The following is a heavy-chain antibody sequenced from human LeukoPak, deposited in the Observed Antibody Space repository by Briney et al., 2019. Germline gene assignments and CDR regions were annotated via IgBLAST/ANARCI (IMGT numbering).Heavy chain of an antibody. CDR2: ISWNSGSI. D-gene: IGHD3-22*01. V-gene: IGHV3-9*01. CDR3: AKDVVPDGSGSYSDY. Sequence: GGSLRLSCAASGFTFDDYAMHWVRQAPGKGLEWVSGISWNSGSIGYADSVKGRSTISRDNAKNSLYLQMNSLRAEDTALYYCAKDVVPDGSGSYSDYWGQGTLVTVSS. CDR1: GFTFDDYA. J-gene: IGHJ4*02.